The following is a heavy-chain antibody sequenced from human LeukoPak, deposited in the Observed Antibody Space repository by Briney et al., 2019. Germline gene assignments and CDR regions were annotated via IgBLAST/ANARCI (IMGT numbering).Heavy chain of an antibody. V-gene: IGHV1-2*02. J-gene: IGHJ4*02. CDR3: ARGAADYYDSSAQDY. D-gene: IGHD3-22*01. Sequence: ASVKVSCKASGYTFTGYYMHWVRQAPGQGLEWMGWINPNSGGTNYAQKLQGRVTMTTGTSTSTAYMELRSLRSDDTAVYYCARGAADYYDSSAQDYWGQGTLVTVSS. CDR1: GYTFTGYY. CDR2: INPNSGGT.